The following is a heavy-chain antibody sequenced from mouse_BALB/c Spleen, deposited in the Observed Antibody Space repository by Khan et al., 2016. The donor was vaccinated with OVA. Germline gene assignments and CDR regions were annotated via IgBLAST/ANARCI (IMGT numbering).Heavy chain of an antibody. V-gene: IGHV2-6-7*01. CDR1: GFSLTSYG. CDR3: ARAYYGNYREAMDY. Sequence: VKLLESGPGLVAPSQSLSITCTVSGFSLTSYGVNWVRQPPGKGLEWLGMIWGDGSTDYNSALKSRLSISKDKSKSQVFLKMNSLQTDDTAMYYCARAYYGNYREAMDYWGQGTSVTVSS. J-gene: IGHJ4*01. CDR2: IWGDGST. D-gene: IGHD2-10*01.